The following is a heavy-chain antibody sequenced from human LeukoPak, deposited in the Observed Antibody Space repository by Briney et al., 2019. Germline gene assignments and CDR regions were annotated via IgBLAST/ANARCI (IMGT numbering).Heavy chain of an antibody. CDR2: IIPIFGTA. Sequence: SVKVSCKASGGTFSSYAISWVRQAPGQGLEWMGGIIPIFGTANYAQKFQGRVTITADESTSTAYMELSSLRSEGTAVYYCARATAMVTVFDYWAREPWSPSPQ. CDR1: GGTFSSYA. J-gene: IGHJ4*02. CDR3: ARATAMVTVFDY. D-gene: IGHD5-18*01. V-gene: IGHV1-69*01.